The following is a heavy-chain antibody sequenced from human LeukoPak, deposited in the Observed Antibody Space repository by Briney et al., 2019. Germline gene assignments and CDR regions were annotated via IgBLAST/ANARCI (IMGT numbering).Heavy chain of an antibody. CDR3: ARLPRDVGPLDL. CDR1: GFTFSNYA. CDR2: ITASGGNT. Sequence: GGSLRLSCAASGFTFSNYAMSWVRQAPGKGLEWVSAITASGGNTYYADSVKGRFTISRDNSKNTLFLQMNSLRAEDTAVYYCARLPRDVGPLDLWGRGTLVTVSS. V-gene: IGHV3-23*01. J-gene: IGHJ2*01. D-gene: IGHD2-21*02.